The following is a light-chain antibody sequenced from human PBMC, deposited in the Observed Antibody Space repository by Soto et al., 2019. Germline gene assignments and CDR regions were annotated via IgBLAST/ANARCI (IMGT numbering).Light chain of an antibody. J-gene: IGKJ4*01. CDR3: QQFYSHPLT. Sequence: AIQLTQSPSSLPASVGDRLTITCRASQGIRSALAWYQQKPGRAPKLLIYDASTLKEGVPSRFSGAGFGTDFTLTISTLQPEDFATYHCQQFYSHPLTFGGGTKVDIK. CDR1: QGIRSA. V-gene: IGKV1-13*02. CDR2: DAS.